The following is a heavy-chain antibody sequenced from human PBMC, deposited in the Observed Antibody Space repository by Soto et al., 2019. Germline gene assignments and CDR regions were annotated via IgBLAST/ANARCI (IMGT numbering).Heavy chain of an antibody. CDR2: ISYDGSNK. CDR1: GFTFSSYG. V-gene: IGHV3-30*18. CDR3: AKDGEKYSSSFVYGMDV. Sequence: PGGSMRLSCAASGFTFSSYGMHWVRQAPGKGLEGVAVISYDGSNKYYADSVKGRFTISRDNSKNTLYLQMNSLRAEDTAVYYCAKDGEKYSSSFVYGMDVWGQGTTVTVSS. D-gene: IGHD6-6*01. J-gene: IGHJ6*02.